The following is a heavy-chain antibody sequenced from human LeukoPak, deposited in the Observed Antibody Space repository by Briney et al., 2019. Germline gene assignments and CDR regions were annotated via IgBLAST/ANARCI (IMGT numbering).Heavy chain of an antibody. CDR2: ISSSSSYI. CDR1: GFTFSTYS. V-gene: IGHV3-21*01. D-gene: IGHD6-19*01. CDR3: ARDPVAGDVFDY. Sequence: GGSLRPSCAASGFTFSTYSMNWVRQAPGRGLEWVSSISSSSSYIYYADSVKGRFTISRDNAKNSLYLQMNSLRAEDTAVYYCARDPVAGDVFDYWGQGTLVTVSS. J-gene: IGHJ4*02.